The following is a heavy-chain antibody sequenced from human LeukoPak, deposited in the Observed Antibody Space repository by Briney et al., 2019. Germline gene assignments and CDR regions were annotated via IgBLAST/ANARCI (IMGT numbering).Heavy chain of an antibody. D-gene: IGHD6-19*01. V-gene: IGHV1-18*04. CDR1: GYTFKNYG. CDR3: ARDPSNTGGWYIWFDF. J-gene: IGHJ5*01. CDR2: ISTYNGDT. Sequence: ASVKVSCKASGYTFKNYGISWVRQAPGQGLEWMGWISTYNGDTKHAQKVQGRLTLTADASTSTAYMELRGLRSDDTAVYYCARDPSNTGGWYIWFDFWGQGTLVTVSS.